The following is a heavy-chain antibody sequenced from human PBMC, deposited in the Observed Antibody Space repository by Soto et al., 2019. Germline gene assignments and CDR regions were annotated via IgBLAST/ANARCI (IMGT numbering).Heavy chain of an antibody. CDR3: ARNYDILTGTRLPDY. CDR1: GFTFSSYS. V-gene: IGHV3-21*01. D-gene: IGHD3-9*01. J-gene: IGHJ4*02. CDR2: ISSSSSYI. Sequence: PGGSLRLSCAASGFTFSSYSMNWVRQAPGKGLEWVSSISSSSSYIYYADSVKGRFTISRDNAKNSLYLQMNSLRAEDTAVYYCARNYDILTGTRLPDYWGQGTLVTVSS.